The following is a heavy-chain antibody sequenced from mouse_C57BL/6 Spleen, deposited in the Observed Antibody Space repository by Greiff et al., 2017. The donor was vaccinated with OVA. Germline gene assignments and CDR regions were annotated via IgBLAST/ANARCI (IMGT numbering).Heavy chain of an antibody. CDR1: GYTFTDYY. CDR3: ARPDYYGSSLDY. Sequence: VQLQQSGAELVRPGASVKLSCKASGYTFTDYYINWVKQRPGQGLEWIARIYPGSGNTYYNEKFKGKATLTAEKSSSTAYMQLSSLTSEDSAVYFCARPDYYGSSLDYWGQGTTLTVSS. CDR2: IYPGSGNT. J-gene: IGHJ2*01. D-gene: IGHD1-1*01. V-gene: IGHV1-76*01.